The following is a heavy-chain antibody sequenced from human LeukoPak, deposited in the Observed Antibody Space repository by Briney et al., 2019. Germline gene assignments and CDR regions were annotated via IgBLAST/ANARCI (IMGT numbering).Heavy chain of an antibody. Sequence: GESLKISCKASGYRFSDFWVGWARQVPGKGLEWMGIIQIADSETTYSPSFQGQVTISADTSLNTAHLQWSSLTASDTAIYYCARRMRQHWNSDLWSFDYWGRGTLVSVSS. CDR1: GYRFSDFW. V-gene: IGHV5-51*01. CDR3: ARRMRQHWNSDLWSFDY. CDR2: IQIADSET. J-gene: IGHJ4*02. D-gene: IGHD1-7*01.